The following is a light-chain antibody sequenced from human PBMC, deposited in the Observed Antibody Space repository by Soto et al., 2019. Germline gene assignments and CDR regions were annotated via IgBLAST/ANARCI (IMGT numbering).Light chain of an antibody. CDR2: EVS. Sequence: QSVLTQPASVSGSPGQSITISCTGTSSDIGGYNYVSWYQQFSGKAPKLMIYEVSNRPSGVSNRFSGSKSGNTASLTISGLLAEDEAAYYCSSYSNTRPWVFGGGTKLTVL. CDR1: SSDIGGYNY. CDR3: SSYSNTRPWV. J-gene: IGLJ3*02. V-gene: IGLV2-14*01.